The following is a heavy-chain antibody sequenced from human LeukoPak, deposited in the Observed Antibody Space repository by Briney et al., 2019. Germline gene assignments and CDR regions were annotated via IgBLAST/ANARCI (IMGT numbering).Heavy chain of an antibody. Sequence: GGSLRLCCAASGFTFSSYVMSWVRQAPGKGLEWASAISGSGGSTYYADSVKGRFTISRDNSKNTLYLQMNSLRAEDTAVYYCAKDRGGSYLGFDYWGQGTLVTVSS. J-gene: IGHJ4*02. D-gene: IGHD1-26*01. CDR1: GFTFSSYV. V-gene: IGHV3-23*01. CDR3: AKDRGGSYLGFDY. CDR2: ISGSGGST.